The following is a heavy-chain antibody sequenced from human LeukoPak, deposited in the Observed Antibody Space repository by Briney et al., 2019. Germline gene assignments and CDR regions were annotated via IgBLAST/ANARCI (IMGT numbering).Heavy chain of an antibody. Sequence: PSETLSLTCTVSGGSISSSSYYWGWIRQPPGKGLEWIGSIYYSGSTYYNPSLKSRVTISVDTSKKQFSLKLSSVTAADTAVYYCARDLTSSSGYFDPWGQGTLVTVSS. CDR1: GGSISSSSYY. V-gene: IGHV4-39*07. CDR2: IYYSGST. J-gene: IGHJ5*02. CDR3: ARDLTSSSGYFDP. D-gene: IGHD3-22*01.